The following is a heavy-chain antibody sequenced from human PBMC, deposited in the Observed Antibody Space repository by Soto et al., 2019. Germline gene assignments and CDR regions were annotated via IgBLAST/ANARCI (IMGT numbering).Heavy chain of an antibody. Sequence: PSETLSLTCTVSGGSISSGGYYWSWIRQHPGKGLEWIGYIYYSGSTYYNPSLKSRVTISVDTSKNQFSLKLSSVTAADTAVYYCARDLEYCGGDCYSDWGQGTLVTVSS. V-gene: IGHV4-31*03. CDR2: IYYSGST. CDR3: ARDLEYCGGDCYSD. D-gene: IGHD2-21*02. J-gene: IGHJ4*02. CDR1: GGSISSGGYY.